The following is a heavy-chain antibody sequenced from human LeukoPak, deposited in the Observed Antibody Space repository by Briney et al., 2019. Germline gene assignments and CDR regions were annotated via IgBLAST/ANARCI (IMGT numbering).Heavy chain of an antibody. Sequence: SGPTLVNPTQTLTLTCNFSGFSLIPNGVAVGWIRQPQGKALEWLSLLYWNDDKRYSTPLKSRLTITKDTSKNQVVLTLTKVDPVDTATYYCAHRRRIPAARAYYFDYWGQGTLVTVSS. V-gene: IGHV2-5*01. CDR1: GFSLIPNGVA. J-gene: IGHJ4*02. D-gene: IGHD2-2*01. CDR3: AHRRRIPAARAYYFDY. CDR2: LYWNDDK.